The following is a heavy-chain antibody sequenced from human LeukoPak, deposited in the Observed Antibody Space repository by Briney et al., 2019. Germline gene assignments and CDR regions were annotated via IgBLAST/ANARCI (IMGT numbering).Heavy chain of an antibody. CDR3: ARGLPGGLDP. D-gene: IGHD7-27*01. Sequence: PGRSLRLSCAASGFTFRNYDMHWVRQAAGKGLEWVEVIGSDINNKHYVVPVKGRFTISRDNSKNTVYLQMNRLSAEDTAVYFCARGLPGGLDPWGPGDLVTVSS. J-gene: IGHJ5*02. CDR2: IGSDINNK. V-gene: IGHV3-33*01. CDR1: GFTFRNYD.